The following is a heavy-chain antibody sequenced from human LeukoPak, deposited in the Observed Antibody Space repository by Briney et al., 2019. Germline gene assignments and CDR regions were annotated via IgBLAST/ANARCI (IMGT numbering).Heavy chain of an antibody. CDR3: ARGRLYCSGSSCYSYYYYGMDV. CDR2: IYYSGST. J-gene: IGHJ6*04. CDR1: GGSVSSGSYY. D-gene: IGHD2-15*01. Sequence: SETLSLTCTVSGGSVSSGSYYWSWIRQPPGKGLEWIGYIYYSGSTNYNPSLKTRVTISVDTSKTQFSLKLSSVTAADTAVYYCARGRLYCSGSSCYSYYYYGMDVWGKGTTVTVSS. V-gene: IGHV4-61*01.